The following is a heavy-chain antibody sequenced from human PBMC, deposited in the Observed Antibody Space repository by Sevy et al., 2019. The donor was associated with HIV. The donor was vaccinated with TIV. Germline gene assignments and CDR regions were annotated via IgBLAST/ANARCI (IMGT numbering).Heavy chain of an antibody. Sequence: GGSLRLSCAASEFPFCDSAMHWFRQAPGKGLEWVAVISYDESGKYYVDSVKGRFTISRDNSDNMLYLQMNSLRVDDTAVYYCASRVNLGMAIPRPTNYWGQGTLVTVSS. J-gene: IGHJ4*02. CDR3: ASRVNLGMAIPRPTNY. D-gene: IGHD2-2*02. CDR1: EFPFCDSA. V-gene: IGHV3-30*03. CDR2: ISYDESGK.